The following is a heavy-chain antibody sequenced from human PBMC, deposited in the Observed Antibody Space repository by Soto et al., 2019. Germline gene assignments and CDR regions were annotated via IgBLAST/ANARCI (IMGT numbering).Heavy chain of an antibody. D-gene: IGHD2-21*02. V-gene: IGHV3-53*04. CDR1: GFRVIGNY. CDR2: IYSGGTT. J-gene: IGHJ4*02. CDR3: ATSPRDSTSLYFAH. Sequence: GGPLRLSWAPSGFRVIGNYRSWVRQAPGKGLEWVSLIYSGGTTFYADSVKGRFTISRHNSENTLYLQMNSLRIEDTAVYYCATSPRDSTSLYFAHWGQGTLVTVSS.